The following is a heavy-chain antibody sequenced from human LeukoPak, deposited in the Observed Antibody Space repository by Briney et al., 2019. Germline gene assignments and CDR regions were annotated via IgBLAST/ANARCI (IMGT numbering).Heavy chain of an antibody. V-gene: IGHV3-7*01. CDR1: GFTFSSYS. CDR2: IKRDGSEK. D-gene: IGHD2-15*01. J-gene: IGHJ4*02. Sequence: GGSLRLSCAASGFTFSSYSMNWVRQAPGKGLEWVANIKRDGSEKYYVDSVKGRFTISRDNAKNSLYLQMNSLRAEDTAVYYCARDSGPRYCSGGSCWTFDYWGQGTLVTVSS. CDR3: ARDSGPRYCSGGSCWTFDY.